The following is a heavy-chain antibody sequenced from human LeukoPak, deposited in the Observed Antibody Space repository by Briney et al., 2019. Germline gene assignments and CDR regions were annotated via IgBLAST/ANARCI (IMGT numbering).Heavy chain of an antibody. CDR1: GYTFTSYG. Sequence: ASVKVSCKASGYTFTSYGISWVRQAPGQGLEWMGWISAYNGNSNYAQKLQGRVTMTTDTSTSTAYMELRSLRSDDTAVYYCARQVYYDFWSATDYYYYYMDVWGKGTTVTVSS. D-gene: IGHD3-3*01. J-gene: IGHJ6*03. CDR3: ARQVYYDFWSATDYYYYYMDV. V-gene: IGHV1-18*01. CDR2: ISAYNGNS.